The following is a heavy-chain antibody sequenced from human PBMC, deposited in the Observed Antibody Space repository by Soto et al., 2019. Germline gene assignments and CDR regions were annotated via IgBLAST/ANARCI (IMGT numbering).Heavy chain of an antibody. Sequence: QVQLVQSGAEVKKTGASVKVSCKASGYIFINYYIHWVRQAPGQGLEWMGIINPTGGSTNYAQKLQGRVTLTRDTSTSAVHMELSSLRFEDTAVYYCARDLAAGDYWGQGTLVTVSS. CDR3: ARDLAAGDY. CDR1: GYIFINYY. CDR2: INPTGGST. J-gene: IGHJ4*02. V-gene: IGHV1-46*04. D-gene: IGHD6-13*01.